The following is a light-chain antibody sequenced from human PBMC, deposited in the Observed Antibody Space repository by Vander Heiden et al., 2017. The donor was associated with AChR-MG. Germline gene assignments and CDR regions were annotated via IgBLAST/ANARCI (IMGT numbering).Light chain of an antibody. V-gene: IGKV3D-15*01. J-gene: IGKJ1*01. CDR1: QSVRSN. CDR2: GAS. Sequence: ETVMTQSPATLSVSPWESATLSCRASQSVRSNLAWYQQKPGQAPRLLIDGASTRATGIPARFSGSGSGTEFTLSISSLQSEDFAVYYCQQDDNWPLTFGQGTKVEI. CDR3: QQDDNWPLT.